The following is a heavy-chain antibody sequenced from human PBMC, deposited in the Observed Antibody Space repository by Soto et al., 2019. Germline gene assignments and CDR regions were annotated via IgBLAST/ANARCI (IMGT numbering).Heavy chain of an antibody. J-gene: IGHJ4*02. V-gene: IGHV3-66*01. Sequence: GGSLRLSCAASGFTVSSNYMSWVRQAPGKGLEWVSVIYSGGSTYHADSVKGRFTISRDNSKNTLYLQMNSLRAEDTAVYYCARGTPRITIFGVVIKQDYWGQGTLVTVSS. D-gene: IGHD3-3*01. CDR2: IYSGGST. CDR1: GFTVSSNY. CDR3: ARGTPRITIFGVVIKQDY.